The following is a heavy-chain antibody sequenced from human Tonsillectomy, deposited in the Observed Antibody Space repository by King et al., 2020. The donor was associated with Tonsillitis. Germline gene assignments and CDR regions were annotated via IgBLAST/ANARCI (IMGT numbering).Heavy chain of an antibody. Sequence: QLQESGPGLVKPSETLSLNCSVSGASISSFSWSWIRPSPGKGLEWLGFIYNSETTNYNPSLKARITISIDTSKNQFSLKVTSVTAADTAVYYCARGGASSQYFAHWGQGALVTVSS. CDR3: ARGGASSQYFAH. CDR2: IYNSETT. CDR1: GASISSFS. J-gene: IGHJ4*02. D-gene: IGHD1-26*01. V-gene: IGHV4-59*01.